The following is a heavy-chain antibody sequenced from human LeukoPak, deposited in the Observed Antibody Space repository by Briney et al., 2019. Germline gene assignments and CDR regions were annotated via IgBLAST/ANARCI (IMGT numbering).Heavy chain of an antibody. Sequence: PGGSLRLSCAASAFTLSNYSMAWVRQAPGKGLEWISYISSSSRTIYYADSVKGRFTISRDNAKNSLYLQMNSLRAEDTAVYYCARGGYSYGYYYYYYGMDVWGQGTTVTVSS. CDR1: AFTLSNYS. J-gene: IGHJ6*02. D-gene: IGHD5-18*01. V-gene: IGHV3-48*04. CDR2: ISSSSRTI. CDR3: ARGGYSYGYYYYYYGMDV.